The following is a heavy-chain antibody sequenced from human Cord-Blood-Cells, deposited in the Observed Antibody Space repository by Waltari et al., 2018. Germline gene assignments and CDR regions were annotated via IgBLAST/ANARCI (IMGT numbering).Heavy chain of an antibody. CDR2: INHRGST. J-gene: IGHJ4*02. V-gene: IGHV4-34*01. Sequence: QVQLQQWGAGLLKPSETLSLTCAVYGGSFSGYYWSWIRQPQGKGLEWIGEINHRGSTNYNPSHKSRVTISVDTSKNQFSLKLSSVTAADTAVYYCARGITGTTPFDYWGQGTLVTVSS. CDR3: ARGITGTTPFDY. D-gene: IGHD1-7*01. CDR1: GGSFSGYY.